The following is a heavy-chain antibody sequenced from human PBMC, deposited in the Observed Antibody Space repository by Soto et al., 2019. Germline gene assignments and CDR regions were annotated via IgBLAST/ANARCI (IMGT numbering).Heavy chain of an antibody. V-gene: IGHV3-30-3*01. Sequence: QVQLVESGGGVVQPGRSLRLSCAASGFTFSSYAMHWVRQAPGKGLECVAGISYDGSNKYYADSVKGRFTISRDNSKNXXXXXXXXXXXXXXXVFYCARDQTGITTAGXXXXXXWGQXSLV. CDR2: ISYDGSNK. CDR1: GFTFSSYA. J-gene: IGHJ1*01. CDR3: ARDQTGITTAGXXXXXX. D-gene: IGHD6-13*01.